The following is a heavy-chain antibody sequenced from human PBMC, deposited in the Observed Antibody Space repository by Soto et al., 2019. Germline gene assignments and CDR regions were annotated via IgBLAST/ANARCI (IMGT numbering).Heavy chain of an antibody. CDR1: GFTFSSYG. D-gene: IGHD6-6*01. V-gene: IGHV3-30*18. CDR3: AKDFPTYSSSSYGMDV. CDR2: ISYDGSNK. Sequence: PVGSLRLSCAASGFTFSSYGMHWVRQAPGKGLEWVAVISYDGSNKYYADSVKGRFTISRDNSKNTLYLQMNSLRAEDTAVYYCAKDFPTYSSSSYGMDVWGQGTTVTVSS. J-gene: IGHJ6*02.